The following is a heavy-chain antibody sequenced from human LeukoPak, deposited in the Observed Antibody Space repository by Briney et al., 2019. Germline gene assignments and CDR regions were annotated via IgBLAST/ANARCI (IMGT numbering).Heavy chain of an antibody. J-gene: IGHJ4*02. CDR1: GGSFSGYY. Sequence: PSETLSLTCAVYGGSFSGYYWSWIRQPPGKGLEWIGEINHSGSTNYNPSLKSRVTISVDTSKNQFSLKLSSVTAADTAVYYCARALRYFDWLQPEPNYYFDYWGQGTLVTVSS. CDR3: ARALRYFDWLQPEPNYYFDY. D-gene: IGHD3-9*01. V-gene: IGHV4-34*01. CDR2: INHSGST.